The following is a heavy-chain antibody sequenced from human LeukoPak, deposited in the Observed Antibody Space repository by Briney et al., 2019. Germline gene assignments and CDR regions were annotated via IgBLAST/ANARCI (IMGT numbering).Heavy chain of an antibody. D-gene: IGHD2-2*01. CDR1: GVSFSGYY. J-gene: IGHJ6*02. V-gene: IGHV4-34*01. CDR3: ARGYCSSTSCSKDYYYGMDV. CDR2: INHSGST. Sequence: SETLSLTCAVYGVSFSGYYWSWIRQPPGKGLEWVGEINHSGSTNYNPSLKSRVTISVDTSKNQFSLKLSSVTAADTAVYYCARGYCSSTSCSKDYYYGMDVWGQGTTVTVSS.